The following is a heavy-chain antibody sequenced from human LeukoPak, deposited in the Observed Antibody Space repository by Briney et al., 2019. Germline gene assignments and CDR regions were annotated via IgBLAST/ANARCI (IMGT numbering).Heavy chain of an antibody. J-gene: IGHJ4*02. Sequence: SETLSLTCTVSGGSISSYYWSWIRQPPGKGLEWIGYIYYSGSTNYNPSLKSRVTISVDTSKNQFSLKLSSVTAADTAVYYCARTGRNPRYDSRFGYWGQGTLVTVSS. D-gene: IGHD3-9*01. CDR2: IYYSGST. CDR1: GGSISSYY. CDR3: ARTGRNPRYDSRFGY. V-gene: IGHV4-59*01.